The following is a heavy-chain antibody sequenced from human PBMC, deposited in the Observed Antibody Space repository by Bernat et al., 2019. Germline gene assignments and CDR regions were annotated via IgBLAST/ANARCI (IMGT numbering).Heavy chain of an antibody. CDR3: ARGIAVDSIDY. J-gene: IGHJ4*02. CDR1: GDSVSSPIYY. CDR2: IYYSGST. D-gene: IGHD6-19*01. Sequence: QLQLQESGPGLVKPSETLSLTCTVSGDSVSSPIYYWGWIRQPPGQGLEWIGSIYYSGSTYYNPSLKSRVTISVDTSKNQFSLKLSSVTAADTAVYYCARGIAVDSIDYWGQGTLVTVSS. V-gene: IGHV4-39*01.